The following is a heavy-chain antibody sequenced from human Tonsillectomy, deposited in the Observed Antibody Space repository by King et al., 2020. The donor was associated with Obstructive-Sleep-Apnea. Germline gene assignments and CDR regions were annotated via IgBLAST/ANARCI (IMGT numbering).Heavy chain of an antibody. V-gene: IGHV3-74*01. CDR3: ARELYGDYGVDY. J-gene: IGHJ4*02. Sequence: VQLVESGGGLVQPGGSLRLSCAASGFTVSRYWMHWVRQAPGKGLVWVSGIKSDGSSTSYADCVKGRFTISRDNAKNRLYLQMNSLRAEDTAVYYCARELYGDYGVDYWGQGTLVTVSS. CDR2: IKSDGSST. CDR1: GFTVSRYW. D-gene: IGHD4-17*01.